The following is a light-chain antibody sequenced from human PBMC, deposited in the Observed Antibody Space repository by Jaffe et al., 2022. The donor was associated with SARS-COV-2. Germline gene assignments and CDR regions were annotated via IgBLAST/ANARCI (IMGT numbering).Light chain of an antibody. CDR3: QQSHSSPDT. CDR1: QNIDSY. V-gene: IGKV1-39*01. CDR2: GAS. J-gene: IGKJ4*01. Sequence: DIQMTQSPSSQSASVGDRVTITCRASQNIDSYLNWYQQKPGKAPKLLIYGASILQSGVPSRFSGSGSATEFTLTISSLQPEDFAIYFCQQSHSSPDTFGGGSKVEIK.